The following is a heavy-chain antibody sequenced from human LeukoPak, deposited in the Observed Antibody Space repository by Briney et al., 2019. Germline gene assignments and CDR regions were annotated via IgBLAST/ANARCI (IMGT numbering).Heavy chain of an antibody. D-gene: IGHD7-27*01. J-gene: IGHJ4*02. CDR2: TRYRSKWYS. Sequence: SQTLSLTCAISGVSVSTNSVAWNWIRQSPSGGLEWLGKTRYRSKWYSDYAVSVKSRITINPDTSKNQFSLQLNSVTPEDTAVYYCARDSNWGFDYWGQGTLVTVSS. V-gene: IGHV6-1*01. CDR3: ARDSNWGFDY. CDR1: GVSVSTNSVA.